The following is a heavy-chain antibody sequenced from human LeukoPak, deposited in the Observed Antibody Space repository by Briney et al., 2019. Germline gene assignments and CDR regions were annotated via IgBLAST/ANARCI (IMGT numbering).Heavy chain of an antibody. D-gene: IGHD6-6*01. Sequence: ASVKVSCKASGYTFTSYDTNWVRQATGQGLEWMGWMNPNSGNTGYAQKFQGRVTMTRNTSISTAYMELSSLRSEDTAVYYCARAARGEQLPTYWGQGTLVTVSS. CDR2: MNPNSGNT. CDR3: ARAARGEQLPTY. CDR1: GYTFTSYD. J-gene: IGHJ4*02. V-gene: IGHV1-8*01.